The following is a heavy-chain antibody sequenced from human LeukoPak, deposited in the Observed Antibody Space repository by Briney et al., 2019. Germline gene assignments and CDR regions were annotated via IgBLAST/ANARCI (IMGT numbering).Heavy chain of an antibody. Sequence: SETLSLTCTVSGGSISSYYWSWIRQPPGKGLEWIGEINHSGSTNYNPSLKSRVTISVDTSKNQFSLKLSSVTAADTAVYYCARLDYDFWSGYFHYWGQGTLVTVSS. V-gene: IGHV4-34*01. D-gene: IGHD3-3*01. J-gene: IGHJ4*02. CDR2: INHSGST. CDR3: ARLDYDFWSGYFHY. CDR1: GGSISSYY.